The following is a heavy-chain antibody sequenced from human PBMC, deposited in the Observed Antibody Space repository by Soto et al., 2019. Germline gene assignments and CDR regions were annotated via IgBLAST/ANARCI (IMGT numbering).Heavy chain of an antibody. V-gene: IGHV3-23*01. CDR3: AKDVEGGHYYRGAFDY. Sequence: EVQLLESGVGLVQPGGSLRLSCVASGFTFSSYAMRWVRQAPGKGLEGVAAISASGVATLYADSVRGRLTISRDNPKRKLYVQMNCLRAEDTAVYYCAKDVEGGHYYRGAFDYWGQGTLVTVSS. CDR2: ISASGVAT. D-gene: IGHD1-26*01. J-gene: IGHJ4*02. CDR1: GFTFSSYA.